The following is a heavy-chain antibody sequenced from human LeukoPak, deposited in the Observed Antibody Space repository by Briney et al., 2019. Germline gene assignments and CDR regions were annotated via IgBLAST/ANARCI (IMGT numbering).Heavy chain of an antibody. J-gene: IGHJ1*01. V-gene: IGHV1-2*02. Sequence: ASVKVSCKASGYTFTGYYLQWVRQAPGQGLEWMGWINPNSGDTNYAQKFQGRVTMTRDTSIITAYMELSRLRSDDTAVYFCARGYYDSSDYEYFQHWGQGTLVTVSS. CDR1: GYTFTGYY. D-gene: IGHD3-22*01. CDR3: ARGYYDSSDYEYFQH. CDR2: INPNSGDT.